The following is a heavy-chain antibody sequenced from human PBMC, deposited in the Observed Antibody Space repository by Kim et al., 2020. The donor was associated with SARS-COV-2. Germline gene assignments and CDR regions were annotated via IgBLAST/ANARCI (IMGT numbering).Heavy chain of an antibody. Sequence: SETLSLTCAVYGGSLSEYHWGWIRQPPGKGLEWLGEMDHSGSTNYTPSLKSRLTMSRDTSQNHLSLRLHSVTAADAAVYYCARSQRGAYYYYAMDVWGQGTTVTVSS. CDR3: ARSQRGAYYYYAMDV. CDR1: GGSLSEYH. V-gene: IGHV4-34*10. J-gene: IGHJ6*02. CDR2: MDHSGST. D-gene: IGHD3-10*01.